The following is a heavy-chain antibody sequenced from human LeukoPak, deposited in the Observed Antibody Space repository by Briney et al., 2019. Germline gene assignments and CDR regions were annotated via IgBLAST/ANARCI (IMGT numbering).Heavy chain of an antibody. J-gene: IGHJ4*02. V-gene: IGHV3-23*01. Sequence: PGGSLRLSCAASGFSFTNYAMSWVRQAPARGPEWLSSMKGGGETFYADSVKGRFTLSRDNAKSSLYLRMNSLRAEDTAVYYCARDSSGNFIPDYFDYWGQGTLVTVSS. CDR3: ARDSSGNFIPDYFDY. CDR1: GFSFTNYA. D-gene: IGHD3-10*01. CDR2: MKGGGET.